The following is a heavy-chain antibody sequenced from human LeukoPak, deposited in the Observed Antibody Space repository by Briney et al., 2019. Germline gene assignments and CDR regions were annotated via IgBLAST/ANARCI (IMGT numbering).Heavy chain of an antibody. CDR2: IYYSGTT. CDR1: GGSMRSYY. Sequence: SETLSLTCAVSGGSMRSYYWSWIRQPPGKGLEWIGYIYYSGTTKYNPSLKSRVTISVDTSKNQFSLKLNSLTAADTAVYYCARGHTESADDYGNWFHLWGRGTLVTVSS. D-gene: IGHD5-12*01. V-gene: IGHV4-59*01. CDR3: ARGHTESADDYGNWFHL. J-gene: IGHJ5*02.